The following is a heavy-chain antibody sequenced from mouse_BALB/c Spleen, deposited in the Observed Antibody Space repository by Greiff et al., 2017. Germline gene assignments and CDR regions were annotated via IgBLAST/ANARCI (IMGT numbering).Heavy chain of an antibody. CDR2: INPSTGYT. CDR3: ARYYYGSRGYYFDY. J-gene: IGHJ2*01. V-gene: IGHV1-7*01. Sequence: VQLVESGAELAKPGASVKMSCKASGYTFTSYWMHWVKQRPGQGLEWIGYINPSTGYTEYNQKFKDKATLTADKSSSTAYMQLSSLTSEDSAVYYCARYYYGSRGYYFDYWGQGTTLTVSS. CDR1: GYTFTSYW. D-gene: IGHD1-1*01.